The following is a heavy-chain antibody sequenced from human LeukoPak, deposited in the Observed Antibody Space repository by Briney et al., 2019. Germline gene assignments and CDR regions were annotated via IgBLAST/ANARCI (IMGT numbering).Heavy chain of an antibody. V-gene: IGHV3-33*01. D-gene: IGHD6-13*01. Sequence: PGGSLRLSCAASGFTFSSHGMHWVRQAPGKGLEWVAVIWYDGSNKYYADSVKDRFTVSRDNSKNTLYLQMNSLRVEDTAVYYCARVQYSSNLYGMDVWGQGTTVTVSS. CDR1: GFTFSSHG. CDR3: ARVQYSSNLYGMDV. J-gene: IGHJ6*02. CDR2: IWYDGSNK.